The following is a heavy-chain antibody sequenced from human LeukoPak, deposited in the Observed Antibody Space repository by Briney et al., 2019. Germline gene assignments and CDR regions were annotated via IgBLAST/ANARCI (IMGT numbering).Heavy chain of an antibody. Sequence: PGGSLRLSCAASGFTFDDYGMSWVRQAPGKGLGWVSGINWNGGSTGYADSVKGRFTISRDNAKNSLYLQMNSLRAEDTALYYCARGGYSNYLYMDVWGKGTTVTVSS. CDR2: INWNGGST. J-gene: IGHJ6*03. D-gene: IGHD4-11*01. V-gene: IGHV3-20*04. CDR3: ARGGYSNYLYMDV. CDR1: GFTFDDYG.